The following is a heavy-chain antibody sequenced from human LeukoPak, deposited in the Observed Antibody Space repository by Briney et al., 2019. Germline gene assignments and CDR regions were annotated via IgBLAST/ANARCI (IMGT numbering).Heavy chain of an antibody. CDR3: ERNTHDFWSGYLDY. CDR2: IKQDGSEK. V-gene: IGHV3-7*01. Sequence: PGGSLRLSCAASGFTFSSYWMSWVRQAPGKGLEWVANIKQDGSEKYYVDSVKGRFTISRDNAKNSLYLQMNSLRAEDTAVYYCERNTHDFWSGYLDYWGQGTLVTVSS. D-gene: IGHD3-3*01. CDR1: GFTFSSYW. J-gene: IGHJ4*02.